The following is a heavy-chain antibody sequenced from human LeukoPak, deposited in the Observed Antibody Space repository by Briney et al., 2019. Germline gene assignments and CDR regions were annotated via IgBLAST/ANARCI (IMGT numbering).Heavy chain of an antibody. CDR3: ARGTTVVTRIDY. J-gene: IGHJ4*02. V-gene: IGHV3-21*01. Sequence: GGSLRLSCAASGFTFSSYSMNWVRQAPGKGLEWVSSISSSSSYIYYADSVKGRFTISRDNAKNSLYLQMNSLRAEDTAVYYCARGTTVVTRIDYWGQGTLVTVSS. CDR2: ISSSSSYI. D-gene: IGHD4-23*01. CDR1: GFTFSSYS.